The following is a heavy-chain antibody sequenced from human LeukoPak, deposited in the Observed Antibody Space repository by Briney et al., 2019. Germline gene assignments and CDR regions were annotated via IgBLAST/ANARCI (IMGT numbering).Heavy chain of an antibody. CDR3: ARGRALPRGYSYGPYYYYGMDV. D-gene: IGHD5-18*01. J-gene: IGHJ6*02. Sequence: SETLSLTCAVYGGSFSGCYWSWIRQPPGKGLEWIGEINHSGSTNYNPSLKSRVTISVDTSKNQFSLKLSSVTAADTAVYYCARGRALPRGYSYGPYYYYGMDVWGQGTTVTVSS. CDR2: INHSGST. V-gene: IGHV4-34*01. CDR1: GGSFSGCY.